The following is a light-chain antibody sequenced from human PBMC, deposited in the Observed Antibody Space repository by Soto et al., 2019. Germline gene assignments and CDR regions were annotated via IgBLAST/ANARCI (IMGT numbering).Light chain of an antibody. J-gene: IGKJ2*01. CDR3: MQATHYRPYT. V-gene: IGKV2-24*01. CDR1: QSLEHSDGNTY. CDR2: KVS. Sequence: DVVMTQTPLSSPVPLGQPASISCRSSQSLEHSDGNTYLIWLHKRPGQPPRLLINKVSHRFSGVPDRFSGSGAGTDFTLKISRVEAEDVGIYYCMQATHYRPYTFGPGTKLEIK.